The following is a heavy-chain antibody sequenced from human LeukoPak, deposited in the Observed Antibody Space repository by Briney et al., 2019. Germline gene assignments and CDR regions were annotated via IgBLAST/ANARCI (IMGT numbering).Heavy chain of an antibody. Sequence: SETLSLTCTVSGGSISTYYWSWIRQPPGKGLEWIEYIYYSGSTNYNPSLKSRVTISVDTSKNQFSLKLSSVTAADTAVYYCARHQWLQFVAFDIWGQGTMVTVSS. CDR3: ARHQWLQFVAFDI. CDR1: GGSISTYY. CDR2: IYYSGST. J-gene: IGHJ3*02. V-gene: IGHV4-59*08. D-gene: IGHD5-24*01.